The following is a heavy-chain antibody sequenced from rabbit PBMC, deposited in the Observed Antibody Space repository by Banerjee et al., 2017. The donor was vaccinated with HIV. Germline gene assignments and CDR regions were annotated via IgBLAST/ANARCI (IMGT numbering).Heavy chain of an antibody. Sequence: QSLEESGGDLVKPGASLTLTCTASGFSFSSGYYMCWVRQAPGKGLEWIACIGAGNGGSTDYASWAKGRFTISKTSSTTVTLQMTSLTAADTATYFCARSCNSVYTYFNLWGPGTLVTVS. CDR2: IGAGNGGST. D-gene: IGHD3-1*01. V-gene: IGHV1S40*01. CDR3: ARSCNSVYTYFNL. J-gene: IGHJ4*01. CDR1: GFSFSSGYY.